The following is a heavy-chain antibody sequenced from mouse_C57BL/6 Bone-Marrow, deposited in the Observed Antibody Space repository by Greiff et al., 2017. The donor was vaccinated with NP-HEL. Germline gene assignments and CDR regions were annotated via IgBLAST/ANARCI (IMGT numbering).Heavy chain of an antibody. CDR3: ARKGVWFAY. J-gene: IGHJ3*01. CDR2: INPSTGGT. Sequence: EVQLQQSGPELVKPGASVKISCKASGYSFTGYYMNWVKQSPEKSLEWIGEINPSTGGTTYNQKFKAKATLTVDKSSSTAYMQLKSLTSEDSAVYYCARKGVWFAYWGQGTLVTVSA. V-gene: IGHV1-42*01. CDR1: GYSFTGYY.